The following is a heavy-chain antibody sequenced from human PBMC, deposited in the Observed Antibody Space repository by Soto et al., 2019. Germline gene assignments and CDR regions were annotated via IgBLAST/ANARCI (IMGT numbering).Heavy chain of an antibody. J-gene: IGHJ4*02. D-gene: IGHD3-22*01. CDR2: ISGSGVNT. CDR1: GFIFSSYA. Sequence: EVQFLESGGGLVQPGGSLRLSCAASGFIFSSYAMNWVRQAPGKGLEWVAGISGSGVNTYYADSVRGRFTISRDNSKNTLYLQMNSLRDEDTAVYYCAKARSGNYQYYIDYWGQGTLVTVSS. V-gene: IGHV3-23*01. CDR3: AKARSGNYQYYIDY.